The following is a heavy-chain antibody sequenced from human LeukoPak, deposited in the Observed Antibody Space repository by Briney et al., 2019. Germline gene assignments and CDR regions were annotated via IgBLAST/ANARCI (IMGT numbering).Heavy chain of an antibody. CDR1: GYSFTSYW. V-gene: IGHV5-51*01. CDR2: IYPDDSDT. Sequence: GESLKISCKGSGYSFTSYWSGWVRQMPGKGLEWMGIIYPDDSDTRYSPSFRGQVTISADKSISTAYLQWSSLKASDTAMYYCARQSVKQQLVSSPNTDYWGQGTLVTVSS. J-gene: IGHJ4*02. D-gene: IGHD6-13*01. CDR3: ARQSVKQQLVSSPNTDY.